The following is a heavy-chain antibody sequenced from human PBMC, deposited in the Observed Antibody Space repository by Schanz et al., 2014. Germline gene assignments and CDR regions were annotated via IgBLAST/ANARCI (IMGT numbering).Heavy chain of an antibody. CDR2: IWYDGSKT. CDR1: GFSFDKYG. CDR3: ANDLPAVAVAPLMTGLYDS. D-gene: IGHD6-19*01. V-gene: IGHV3-33*06. J-gene: IGHJ4*02. Sequence: QVQLVESGGCVVQPGRSLRLSCAASGFSFDKYGMHWVRQAPGKGLEWVGVIWYDGSKTYYADSVRGRFTISRENSKTTLHLPMNSLRAEDTAVYPCANDLPAVAVAPLMTGLYDSWGQGTLVTVSS.